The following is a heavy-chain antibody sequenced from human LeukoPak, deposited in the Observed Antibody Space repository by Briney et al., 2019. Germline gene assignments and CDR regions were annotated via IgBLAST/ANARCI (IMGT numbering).Heavy chain of an antibody. CDR3: ARDFAAVAGGDY. CDR1: GGTFSSYA. D-gene: IGHD6-19*01. CDR2: IIPILGIA. Sequence: SVKVSCKASGGTFSSYAISWVRQAPGQGLEWMGRIIPILGIANYAQKFQGRVTITADKSTSTAYMELSSLRSEDTAVYYCARDFAAVAGGDYWGQGTLVAVSS. V-gene: IGHV1-69*04. J-gene: IGHJ4*02.